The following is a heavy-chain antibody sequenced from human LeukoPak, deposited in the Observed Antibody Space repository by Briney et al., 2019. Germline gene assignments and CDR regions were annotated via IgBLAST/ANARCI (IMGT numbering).Heavy chain of an antibody. J-gene: IGHJ1*01. Sequence: GGSLRLSCAASGFTFSTYAMSWVRQAPGKGLVWVSRINNDGSDTRYADSVRGRFTISRDNAKNTPYLQMNSLRAEDTAVYYCARVSGLGMNEYYQHWGQGTLVTVPS. D-gene: IGHD3-10*01. CDR1: GFTFSTYA. CDR3: ARVSGLGMNEYYQH. CDR2: INNDGSDT. V-gene: IGHV3-74*01.